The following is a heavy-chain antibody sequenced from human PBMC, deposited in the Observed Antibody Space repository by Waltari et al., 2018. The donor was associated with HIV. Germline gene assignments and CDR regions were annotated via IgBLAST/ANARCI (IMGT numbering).Heavy chain of an antibody. CDR3: AKAYYYDSTGYFLRAPHYDY. Sequence: EVRLLESGGGLVQPGGSLRLSCEASGFVFSSYGMTWVRQVPGKGLGWVSFITVTGSRGYYADYVKGRFTISRDNSKNTLFLRMNSLRAEDTAIYYGAKAYYYDSTGYFLRAPHYDYWGQGTLVTVSS. J-gene: IGHJ4*02. CDR1: GFVFSSYG. V-gene: IGHV3-23*01. D-gene: IGHD3-22*01. CDR2: ITVTGSRG.